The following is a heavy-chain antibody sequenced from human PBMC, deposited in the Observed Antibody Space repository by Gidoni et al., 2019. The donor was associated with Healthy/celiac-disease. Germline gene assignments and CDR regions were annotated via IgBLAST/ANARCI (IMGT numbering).Heavy chain of an antibody. V-gene: IGHV3-33*01. CDR3: ARDQIRTGWTYYYGSGSYPALSYYYYGMDV. D-gene: IGHD3-10*01. CDR2: IWYDGSNK. Sequence: VESGGGVVQPGRSLRLSCAASGFTFSSYGMHWVRQAPGKGLEWVAVIWYDGSNKYYADSVKGRFTISRDNSKNTLYLQMNSLRAEDTAVYYCARDQIRTGWTYYYGSGSYPALSYYYYGMDVWGQGTTVTVSS. J-gene: IGHJ6*02. CDR1: GFTFSSYG.